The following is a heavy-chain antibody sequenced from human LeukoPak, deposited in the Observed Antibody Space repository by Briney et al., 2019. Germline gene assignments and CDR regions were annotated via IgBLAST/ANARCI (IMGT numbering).Heavy chain of an antibody. V-gene: IGHV4-59*01. J-gene: IGHJ4*02. CDR1: GGSISSYY. Sequence: KPSETLSLTCTVSGGSISSYYWSWIRQPPGKGLEWIGYIYYSGSTNYNPSLKSRVTISVDTSKNQFSLKLSSVTAADTAVYYCARDGPHDILTGYAPWYFDYWGQGTLVTVSS. CDR3: ARDGPHDILTGYAPWYFDY. CDR2: IYYSGST. D-gene: IGHD3-9*01.